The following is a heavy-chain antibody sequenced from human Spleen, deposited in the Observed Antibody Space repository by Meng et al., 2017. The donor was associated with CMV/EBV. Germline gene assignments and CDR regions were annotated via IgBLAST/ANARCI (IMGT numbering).Heavy chain of an antibody. Sequence: SETLSLTCNVSGGSISSGGYYWSWIRQHPGKGLEWIGYIYYSGSTYYNPSLKSRVTISVDTSKNQFSLKLSSVTAADTAVYYCARAGIAARPLGFDYWGQGTLVTVSS. CDR1: GGSISSGGYY. CDR3: ARAGIAARPLGFDY. J-gene: IGHJ4*02. D-gene: IGHD6-6*01. V-gene: IGHV4-31*03. CDR2: IYYSGST.